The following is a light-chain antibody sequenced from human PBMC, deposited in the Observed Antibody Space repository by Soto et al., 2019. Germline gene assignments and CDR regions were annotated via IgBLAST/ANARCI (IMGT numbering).Light chain of an antibody. V-gene: IGKV3-20*01. CDR2: GAS. CDR3: QQYGSSPTLT. Sequence: EIVLTQSPGTLSLSPGXRATLSCRASQSVSSSYLAWYQQKPGQAPRLLIYGASSRATGIPDRFSGSGSGTDFTLTISRLEPEDFAVYYCQQYGSSPTLTFGGGTKEDIK. CDR1: QSVSSSY. J-gene: IGKJ4*01.